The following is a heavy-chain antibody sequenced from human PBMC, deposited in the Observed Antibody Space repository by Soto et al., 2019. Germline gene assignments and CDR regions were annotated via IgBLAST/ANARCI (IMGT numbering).Heavy chain of an antibody. V-gene: IGHV4-61*01. D-gene: IGHD5-12*01. CDR3: ARDSLALFDS. CDR1: DGSCSSGSYY. CDR2: IYSIGST. J-gene: IGHJ4*02. Sequence: ETLSLTCTVSDGSCSSGSYYWTWIRQPPGKGLEWIGYIYSIGSTLYNPSLKSRVIISVDQSMNQFSLKLSSVTAADTAVYYCARDSLALFDSWGQGTLVTVSS.